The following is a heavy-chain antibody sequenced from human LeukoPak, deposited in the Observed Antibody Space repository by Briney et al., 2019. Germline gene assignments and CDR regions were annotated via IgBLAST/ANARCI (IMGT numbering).Heavy chain of an antibody. CDR3: ASGGTQEMAIDY. V-gene: IGHV1-69*13. J-gene: IGHJ4*02. Sequence: EASVKVSCKASGYTFTSYAISWVRQAPGQGLEWMGGIIPIFGTANYAQKFQGRVTITADESTSTAYMELSSLRSEDTAVYYCASGGTQEMAIDYWGQGTLVTVSS. CDR1: GYTFTSYA. CDR2: IIPIFGTA. D-gene: IGHD5-24*01.